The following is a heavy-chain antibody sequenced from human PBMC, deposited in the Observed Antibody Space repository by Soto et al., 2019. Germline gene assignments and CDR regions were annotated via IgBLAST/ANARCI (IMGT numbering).Heavy chain of an antibody. CDR3: ARPASLAQDFGDYGWFDP. Sequence: GESLKISCKGSGYSFTKYWLAWVRQMPGKGLEWMGIIYPGDSDVRYSPSFQGQVTISVDNSISTAYLQWNSLKASDTAIYYCARPASLAQDFGDYGWFDPWGLGTLVTVSS. CDR1: GYSFTKYW. V-gene: IGHV5-51*01. CDR2: IYPGDSDV. D-gene: IGHD4-17*01. J-gene: IGHJ5*02.